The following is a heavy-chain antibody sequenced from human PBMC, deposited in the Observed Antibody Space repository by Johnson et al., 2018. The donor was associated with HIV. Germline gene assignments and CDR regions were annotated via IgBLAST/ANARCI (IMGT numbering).Heavy chain of an antibody. V-gene: IGHV3-30-3*01. CDR1: GFTFSSFA. D-gene: IGHD3-22*01. Sequence: QVQLVESGGGVVQPGTSLRLSCAASGFTFSSFAMHWVRQAPGKGLEWMAFISYDGSNKYFTDSVRGRFTITRDNSKNTLFLQMNSLRAEDTAVYYCVRLFYDSSAFDIWGQGTLVTVSS. CDR2: ISYDGSNK. J-gene: IGHJ3*02. CDR3: VRLFYDSSAFDI.